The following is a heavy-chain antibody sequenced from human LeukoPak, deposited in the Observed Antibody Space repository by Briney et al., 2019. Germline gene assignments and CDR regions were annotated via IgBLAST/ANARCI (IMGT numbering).Heavy chain of an antibody. CDR2: IYYSGST. CDR3: ARGEGGANCSGGSCYGGYYYYMDV. D-gene: IGHD2-15*01. V-gene: IGHV4-59*01. CDR1: GGSISSYY. J-gene: IGHJ6*03. Sequence: SETLSLTCTVSGGSISSYYWSWIRQPPGKGLEWIGYIYYSGSTNYNPSLKSRVTISVDTSKNQFSLKLSSVTAADTAVYYCARGEGGANCSGGSCYGGYYYYMDVWGKGTTVTVSS.